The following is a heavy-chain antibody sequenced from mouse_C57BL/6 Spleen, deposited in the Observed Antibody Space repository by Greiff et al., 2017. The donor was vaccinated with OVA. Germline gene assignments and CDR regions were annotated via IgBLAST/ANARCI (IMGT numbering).Heavy chain of an antibody. CDR3: ARESVGTSFDY. V-gene: IGHV1-19*01. Sequence: VQLKQSGPVLVKPGASVKMSCKASGYTFTDYYMNWVKQSHGKSLEWIGVINPYNGGTSYNQKFKGKATLTVDKSSSTAYMELNSLTSEDSAVYYCARESVGTSFDYWGQGTTLTVSS. J-gene: IGHJ2*01. CDR1: GYTFTDYY. D-gene: IGHD3-3*01. CDR2: INPYNGGT.